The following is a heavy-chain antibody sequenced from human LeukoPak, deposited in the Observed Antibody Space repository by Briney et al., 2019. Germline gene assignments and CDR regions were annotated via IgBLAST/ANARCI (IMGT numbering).Heavy chain of an antibody. J-gene: IGHJ5*02. V-gene: IGHV4-39*01. CDR2: IYYSGST. CDR3: ARRAYSSSWQGDNWFDP. CDR1: GGSIGSSSYY. D-gene: IGHD6-13*01. Sequence: SETLSLTCTVSGGSIGSSSYYWGWIRKPPGKGLEWIGTIYYSGSTYYNSSLKSRVTISVDTSKNQFSLKLSSVTAADTAVYYCARRAYSSSWQGDNWFDPWGQGTLVTVSS.